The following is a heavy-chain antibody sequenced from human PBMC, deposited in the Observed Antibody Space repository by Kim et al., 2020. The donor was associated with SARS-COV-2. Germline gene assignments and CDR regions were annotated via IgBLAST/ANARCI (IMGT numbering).Heavy chain of an antibody. D-gene: IGHD3-3*01. CDR3: ARGDSPPVFTIFGVVMGYYGMDV. CDR1: GGSFSGYY. J-gene: IGHJ6*02. Sequence: SETLSLTCAVYGGSFSGYYWSWIRQPPGKGLEWIGEINHSGSTNYNPSLKSRVTISVDTSKNQFSLKLSSVTAADTAVYYCARGDSPPVFTIFGVVMGYYGMDVWGQGTTVTVSS. CDR2: INHSGST. V-gene: IGHV4-34*01.